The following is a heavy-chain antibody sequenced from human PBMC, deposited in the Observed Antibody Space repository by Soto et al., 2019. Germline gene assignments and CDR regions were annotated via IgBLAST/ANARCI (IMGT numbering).Heavy chain of an antibody. J-gene: IGHJ5*02. D-gene: IGHD6-19*01. CDR1: GFTFSSYG. CDR3: AKDSSGWYWAWFDP. Sequence: QVQLVESGGGVVQPGRSLRLSCAASGFTFSSYGMHWVRQAPGKGLEWVAVISYDGSNKYYAGSVKGRFTISRDNSKNTLYLQMNSLRAEDTAVYYCAKDSSGWYWAWFDPWGQGTLVTVSS. CDR2: ISYDGSNK. V-gene: IGHV3-30*18.